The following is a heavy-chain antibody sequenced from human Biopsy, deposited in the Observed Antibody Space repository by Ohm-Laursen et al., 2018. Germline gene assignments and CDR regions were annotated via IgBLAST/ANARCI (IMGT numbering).Heavy chain of an antibody. CDR1: GYTFTNYG. Sequence: SSVKVSCKTSGYTFTNYGISWVRQAPGQGLEWMGWISPYNGDTDYAQKLQGRVTMTTDTSTSTAYMDLRSLRSDDTAVYYCARDRWPHVTLLGLVVFDFWGQGTLVIVSS. D-gene: IGHD3-3*01. CDR3: ARDRWPHVTLLGLVVFDF. J-gene: IGHJ4*02. CDR2: ISPYNGDT. V-gene: IGHV1-18*01.